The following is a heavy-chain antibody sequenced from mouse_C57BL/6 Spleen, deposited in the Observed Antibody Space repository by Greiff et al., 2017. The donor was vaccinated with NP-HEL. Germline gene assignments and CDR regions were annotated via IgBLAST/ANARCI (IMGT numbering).Heavy chain of an antibody. Sequence: EVKVEESGGGLVKPGGSLKLSCAASGFTFSSYAMSWVRQTPEKRLAWVATISDGGSYTYYPDNVKGRFTISRDNAKNNLYLQMSHLKSEDTAMYYCASYGYDGAWFAYWGQGTLVTVSA. CDR2: ISDGGSYT. V-gene: IGHV5-4*03. CDR3: ASYGYDGAWFAY. D-gene: IGHD2-2*01. CDR1: GFTFSSYA. J-gene: IGHJ3*01.